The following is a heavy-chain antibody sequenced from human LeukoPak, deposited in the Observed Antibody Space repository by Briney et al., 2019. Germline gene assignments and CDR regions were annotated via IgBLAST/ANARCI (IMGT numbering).Heavy chain of an antibody. CDR2: INHSGST. Sequence: GSLRLSCAASGFTFSNAWMNWVRQPPGKGLEWIGEINHSGSTNYNPSLKSRVTISVDTSKNQFSLKLSSVTAADTAVYYCARGLDFWSGYFSHWGQGTLVTVSS. CDR1: GFTFSNAW. J-gene: IGHJ4*02. D-gene: IGHD3-3*01. V-gene: IGHV4-34*01. CDR3: ARGLDFWSGYFSH.